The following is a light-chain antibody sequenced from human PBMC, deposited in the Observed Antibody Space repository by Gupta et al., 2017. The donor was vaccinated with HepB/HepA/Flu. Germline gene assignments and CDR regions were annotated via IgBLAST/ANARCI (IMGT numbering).Light chain of an antibody. V-gene: IGLV1-40*01. CDR1: NLNLGDGYN. CDR3: QSFDTNSRGLL. Sequence: NLNLGDGYNVHWYKQIPGTAPKLLIYANDIRSSGVPDRFSGSKSGTSASLAIAGLQVEDEADYFCQSFDTNSRGLLFGEKTRLTVL. J-gene: IGLJ2*01. CDR2: AND.